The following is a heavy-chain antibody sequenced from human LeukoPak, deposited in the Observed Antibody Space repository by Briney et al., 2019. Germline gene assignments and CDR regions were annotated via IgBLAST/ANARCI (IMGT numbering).Heavy chain of an antibody. V-gene: IGHV3-23*01. D-gene: IGHD3-22*01. J-gene: IGHJ4*02. CDR2: ISGGGGST. CDR3: AKTYYYDSSGYSHYLAYDY. Sequence: GGSLRLSCAASGFTFTSYSMNWVRQAPGKGLEWVSTISGGGGSTYYADSVKGRFTISRDNSKNTMYLQLNSLRAEDTAIYYCAKTYYYDSSGYSHYLAYDYWGQGTLVTVSS. CDR1: GFTFTSYS.